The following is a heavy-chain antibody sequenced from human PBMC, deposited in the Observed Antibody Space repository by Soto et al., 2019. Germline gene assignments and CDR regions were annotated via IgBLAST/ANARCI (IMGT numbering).Heavy chain of an antibody. CDR2: IYYSGST. D-gene: IGHD6-25*01. Sequence: SETLSLTCTFSGCSISSGDYYWSWIRQPPGKGLEWIGYIYYSGSTYYNPSLKSRVTISVDTSKNQFSLKLSSVTAADTAVYYCARGITLAAAPPFDNGGQGTLVPVSP. CDR3: ARGITLAAAPPFDN. CDR1: GCSISSGDYY. V-gene: IGHV4-30-4*01. J-gene: IGHJ4*02.